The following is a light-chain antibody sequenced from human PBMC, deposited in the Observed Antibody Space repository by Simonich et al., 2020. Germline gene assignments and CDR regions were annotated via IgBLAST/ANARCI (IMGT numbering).Light chain of an antibody. V-gene: IGKV4-1*01. Sequence: DIVMTQSPDSLAVSLGERATINCKSSQSVLYSSNHKNYLAGYQQKPGQPPKLLIYWASTRESGVPDRFSGSGSGTDFTLTISSLQAEDVAVYYCQQYHSTPITFGQGTRLEIK. CDR2: WAS. CDR3: QQYHSTPIT. J-gene: IGKJ5*01. CDR1: QSVLYSSNHKNY.